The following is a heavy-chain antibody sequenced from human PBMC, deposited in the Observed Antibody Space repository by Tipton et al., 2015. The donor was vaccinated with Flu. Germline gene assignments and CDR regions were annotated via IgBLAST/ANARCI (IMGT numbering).Heavy chain of an antibody. V-gene: IGHV1-69*04. CDR3: AVGTNGYYYYYGMDV. D-gene: IGHD1-26*01. CDR1: GGTFSSYA. J-gene: IGHJ6*02. Sequence: QVQLVQSGAEVKKPGSSVKVSCKASGGTFSSYAISWVRQAPGQGLEWMGRIIPILGIANYAQKFQGRVTITADKSTSTAYMELSSLRSEDTAVYYCAVGTNGYYYYYGMDVWGQGTTVTVSS. CDR2: IIPILGIA.